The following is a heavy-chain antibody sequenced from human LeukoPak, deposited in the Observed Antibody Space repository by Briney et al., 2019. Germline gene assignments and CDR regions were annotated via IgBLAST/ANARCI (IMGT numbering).Heavy chain of an antibody. D-gene: IGHD2-2*02. CDR1: GGSISSYY. CDR3: ARGYCSSTSCSTYNWFDP. J-gene: IGHJ5*02. CDR2: INHSGST. V-gene: IGHV4-34*01. Sequence: SETLSLTCTVSGGSISSYYWSWIRQPPGKGLEWIGEINHSGSTNYNPSLKSRVTISVDTSKNQFSLKLSSVTAADTAVYYCARGYCSSTSCSTYNWFDPWGQGTLVTVSS.